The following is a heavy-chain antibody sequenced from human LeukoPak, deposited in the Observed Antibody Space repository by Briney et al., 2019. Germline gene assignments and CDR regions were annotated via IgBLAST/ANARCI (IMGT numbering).Heavy chain of an antibody. Sequence: PGGSLRLSCAASGFTFCSYWRHGVRQAPGKGLVWVSRINSDGSSTRYADSVKGPFTISRDNAKNTLYLQMSSLRAEDTAGYYCAREGRVADIDYWGQGTLVTVSS. J-gene: IGHJ4*02. CDR3: AREGRVADIDY. CDR2: INSDGSST. V-gene: IGHV3-74*01. CDR1: GFTFCSYW. D-gene: IGHD6-13*01.